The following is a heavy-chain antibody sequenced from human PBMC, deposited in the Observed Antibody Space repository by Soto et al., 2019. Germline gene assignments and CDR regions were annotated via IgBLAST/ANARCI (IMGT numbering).Heavy chain of an antibody. CDR2: ISYEGSHT. CDR3: AKEVHCCGGSCYWSEGFDY. Sequence: QVQLVESGGGVVQPGRSLRLSCAASGFIFSSYGMHWVRQAPGKGLEWVAVISYEGSHTYYADSVKGRFTITRDNSKNTLYLQMNSLRPEDTAVYYCAKEVHCCGGSCYWSEGFDYWGQGTLLTVSS. D-gene: IGHD2-15*01. J-gene: IGHJ4*02. CDR1: GFIFSSYG. V-gene: IGHV3-30*18.